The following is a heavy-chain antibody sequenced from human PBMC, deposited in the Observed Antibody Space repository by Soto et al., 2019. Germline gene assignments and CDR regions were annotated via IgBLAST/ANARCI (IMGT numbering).Heavy chain of an antibody. CDR2: VYYNENT. CDR3: ARRERYYGSPGWFDP. Sequence: SETLSLTCTVSGGSINDFAYYWGWIRQPPGKGLEWIGTVYYNENTYYNPSLKSRVTISVDTAKNQFSLNLRSVTAADTAMYFCARRERYYGSPGWFDPWGQGTIVTVS. D-gene: IGHD3-16*01. CDR1: GGSINDFAYY. V-gene: IGHV4-39*01. J-gene: IGHJ5*02.